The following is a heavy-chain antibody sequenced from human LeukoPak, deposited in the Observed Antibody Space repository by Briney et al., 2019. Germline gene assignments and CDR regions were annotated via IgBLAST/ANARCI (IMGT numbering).Heavy chain of an antibody. CDR1: GFTFSNAW. V-gene: IGHV3-15*01. CDR2: IKSKIDGGTT. J-gene: IGHJ4*02. Sequence: GGSLRLSCAASGFTFSNAWMSWVRQAPGKGLEWVGRIKSKIDGGTTDYTAPVKGRFTISRDDSKTTLYLQMNSLKTEDTAVYYCTTGVSSGWYPDYWGQGTLVTVSS. D-gene: IGHD6-19*01. CDR3: TTGVSSGWYPDY.